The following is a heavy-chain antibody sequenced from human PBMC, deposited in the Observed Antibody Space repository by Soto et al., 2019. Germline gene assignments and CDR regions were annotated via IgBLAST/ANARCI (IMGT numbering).Heavy chain of an antibody. CDR2: IRSKAYGGTT. CDR3: TRAPPYYDILTYFDY. V-gene: IGHV3-49*03. CDR1: GFTFGDYA. D-gene: IGHD3-9*01. J-gene: IGHJ4*02. Sequence: GGSLRLSCTASGFTFGDYAMSWFRQAPGKGLEWVGFIRSKAYGGTTEYAASVKGRFTISRDDSKSIAYLQMNSLKTEDTAVYYCTRAPPYYDILTYFDYWGQGTLVTVSS.